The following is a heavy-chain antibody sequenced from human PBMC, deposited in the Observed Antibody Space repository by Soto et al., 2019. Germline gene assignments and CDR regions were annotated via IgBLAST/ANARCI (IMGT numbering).Heavy chain of an antibody. V-gene: IGHV1-69*13. D-gene: IGHD3-9*01. Sequence: ASVKVSCKASGGTFSSYAISWVRQAPGQGLEWMGGIIPIFGTANYAQKFQGRVTITADESTSTAYMELSSLRSEDTAVYYCARNLGGTYYDILTGYYTLPPPNYYYYGMDVWGQGTTVTVSS. CDR2: IIPIFGTA. CDR3: ARNLGGTYYDILTGYYTLPPPNYYYYGMDV. J-gene: IGHJ6*02. CDR1: GGTFSSYA.